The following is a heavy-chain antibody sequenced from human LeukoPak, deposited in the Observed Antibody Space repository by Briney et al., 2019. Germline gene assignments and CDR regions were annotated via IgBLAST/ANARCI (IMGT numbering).Heavy chain of an antibody. V-gene: IGHV3-15*01. CDR1: GFTFSNAY. D-gene: IGHD6-13*01. Sequence: GGSLRLSCAACGFTFSNAYMSWVRQAPGKGLEWVGRIKSKAHGGTTEYAAPVKGRFTISRDDSKNTLFLQMNSLQTEDAALYYCATYSSSYYYFVYWGQGTLVNVSS. CDR3: ATYSSSYYYFVY. CDR2: IKSKAHGGTT. J-gene: IGHJ4*02.